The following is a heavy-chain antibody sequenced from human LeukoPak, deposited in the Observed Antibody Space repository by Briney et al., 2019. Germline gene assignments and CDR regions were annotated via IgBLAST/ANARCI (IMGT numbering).Heavy chain of an antibody. CDR1: GFTFSSYA. Sequence: PGGSLRLSCAASGFTFSSYAMHWVRQAPGKGLEWVAVISYDGSNKYYADSVKGRFTISRDNAKNSLNLQMNSLRPEDTAVYYCARGDDIQQRDDALDIWGQGTMVSVSS. CDR3: ARGDDIQQRDDALDI. D-gene: IGHD2-8*01. J-gene: IGHJ3*02. CDR2: ISYDGSNK. V-gene: IGHV3-30-3*01.